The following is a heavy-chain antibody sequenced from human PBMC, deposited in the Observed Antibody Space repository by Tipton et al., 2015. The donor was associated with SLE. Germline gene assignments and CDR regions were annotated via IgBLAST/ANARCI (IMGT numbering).Heavy chain of an antibody. J-gene: IGHJ4*02. CDR1: GGSISSYY. V-gene: IGHV4-4*07. CDR2: IYTNENT. CDR3: ARQQLWSGRSIVGNFDY. Sequence: TLSLTCTVSGGSISSYYWSWIRQPAGGGLEWIGCIYTNENTNYNPSLKSRVTMSVDTSKNQFSLRLSSVTAPDTAVYYCARQQLWSGRSIVGNFDYWGQGILVTVSS. D-gene: IGHD3-10*01.